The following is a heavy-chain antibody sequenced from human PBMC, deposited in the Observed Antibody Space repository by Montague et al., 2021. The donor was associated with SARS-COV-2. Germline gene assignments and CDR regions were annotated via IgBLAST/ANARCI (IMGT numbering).Heavy chain of an antibody. V-gene: IGHV4-4*02. CDR1: DGSISSPNW. J-gene: IGHJ6*02. CDR3: ARGGTYHYGMDV. D-gene: IGHD3-16*01. CDR2: IYYAGNT. Sequence: SETLSLTCAVSDGSISSPNWWNWVRQTPGKGLEWIGEIYYAGNTNYNPSLKGRVTIFIDKSKNHFSLQLSSVTAADTAVYYCARGGTYHYGMDVWGQGTTVAVSS.